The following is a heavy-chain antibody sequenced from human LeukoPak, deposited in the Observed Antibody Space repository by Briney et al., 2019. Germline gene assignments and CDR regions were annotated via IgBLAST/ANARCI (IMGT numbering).Heavy chain of an antibody. CDR3: AKDNSYNWNYFDY. Sequence: PGGTLRLSCAASGFTFSSYGMSWVRQAPGKGLEYVSAISSNGGSTYYANSVKGRFTISRDNSKNSLYLQMNSLRAEDMALYYCAKDNSYNWNYFDYWGQGTLVTVSS. D-gene: IGHD1-20*01. V-gene: IGHV3-64*01. J-gene: IGHJ4*02. CDR1: GFTFSSYG. CDR2: ISSNGGST.